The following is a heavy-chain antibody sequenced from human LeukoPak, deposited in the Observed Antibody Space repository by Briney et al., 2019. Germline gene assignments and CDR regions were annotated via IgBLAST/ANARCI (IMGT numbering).Heavy chain of an antibody. J-gene: IGHJ6*02. CDR2: ISYDGSNK. V-gene: IGHV3-30*18. CDR3: AKFWREFGDV. D-gene: IGHD3-3*01. Sequence: GGSLRLSCAASGFTFRNYVIHWVRQAPGKGLEWVAVISYDGSNKYYADSVKGRFTISRDNSKNTLYLQMNSLRAEDTAVYYCAKFWREFGDVWGQGTTVTVSS. CDR1: GFTFRNYV.